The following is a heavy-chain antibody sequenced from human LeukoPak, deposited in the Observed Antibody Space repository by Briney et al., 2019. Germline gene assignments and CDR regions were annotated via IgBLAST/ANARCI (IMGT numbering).Heavy chain of an antibody. CDR3: ARDPSPHCGGDCYSRYYFDY. D-gene: IGHD2-21*02. CDR2: INPSGGST. J-gene: IGHJ4*02. CDR1: GYTFTSYY. Sequence: ASVKVSCKASGYTFTSYYMHWVRQAPGQGLEWMGIINPSGGSTSYAQKFQGRVTMTRDTSTSTVYMELSSLRSEDTAVYYCARDPSPHCGGDCYSRYYFDYWGQGTLVTVSS. V-gene: IGHV1-46*01.